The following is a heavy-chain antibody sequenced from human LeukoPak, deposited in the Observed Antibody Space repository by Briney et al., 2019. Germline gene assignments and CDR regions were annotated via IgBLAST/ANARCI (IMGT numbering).Heavy chain of an antibody. CDR3: ARTKSSGYSFDY. CDR1: GY. CDR2: IYHSGST. V-gene: IGHV4-38-2*01. D-gene: IGHD3-22*01. Sequence: PSETLSLTCAVSGYWGWIRQPPGKGLEWIGSIYHSGSTYYNPSLKSRVTISVDTSKNQFSLKLSSVTAADTAVYYCARTKSSGYSFDYWGQGTLVTVSS. J-gene: IGHJ4*02.